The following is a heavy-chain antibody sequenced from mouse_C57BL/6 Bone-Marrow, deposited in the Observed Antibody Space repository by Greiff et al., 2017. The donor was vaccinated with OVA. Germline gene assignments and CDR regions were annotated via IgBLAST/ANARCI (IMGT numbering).Heavy chain of an antibody. CDR3: ARCYGSSS. CDR2: ISSGGSYT. Sequence: EVQGVESGGDLVKPGGSLKLSCAASGFTFSSYGMSWVRQTPDKRLEWVATISSGGSYTYYPASVKGRFTISRDNAKNTLYLQMSSLKSEDTAMYYCARCYGSSSWGQGTTLTVSS. D-gene: IGHD1-1*01. CDR1: GFTFSSYG. V-gene: IGHV5-6*01. J-gene: IGHJ2*01.